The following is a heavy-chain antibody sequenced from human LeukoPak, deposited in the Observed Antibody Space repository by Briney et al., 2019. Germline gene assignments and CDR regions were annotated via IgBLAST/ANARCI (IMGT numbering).Heavy chain of an antibody. J-gene: IGHJ5*02. CDR1: GGSIRNYY. V-gene: IGHV4-59*01. CDR3: ARDGSSWYGWFDP. Sequence: SETLSLTCTVSGGSIRNYYWSWIRQPPGKGLEWVGYMYYSGSTNYNPSLKSRVTISVDTSKNQFSLKLSSVTAADTAVYYCARDGSSWYGWFDPWGQGTLVTVSS. D-gene: IGHD6-13*01. CDR2: MYYSGST.